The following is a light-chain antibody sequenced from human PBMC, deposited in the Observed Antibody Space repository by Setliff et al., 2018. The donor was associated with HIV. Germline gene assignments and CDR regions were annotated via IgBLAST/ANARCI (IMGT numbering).Light chain of an antibody. CDR3: CSYAGADAFDV. Sequence: QSALTQPASVSGSPGQSITISCTGTSNDFGSYDYVSWYQHQPGKVPKLMIYEVSNRPSGVSDRISGSKSGNTASLTISGLQAEDETDYYCCSYAGADAFDVFGTGTKVTVL. CDR2: EVS. J-gene: IGLJ1*01. V-gene: IGLV2-23*02. CDR1: SNDFGSYDY.